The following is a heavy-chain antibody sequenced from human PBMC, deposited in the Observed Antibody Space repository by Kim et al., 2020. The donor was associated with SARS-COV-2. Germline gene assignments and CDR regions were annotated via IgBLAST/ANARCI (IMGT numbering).Heavy chain of an antibody. J-gene: IGHJ4*02. Sequence: ASVKVSCKASGYTFTSYYMHWVRQAPGQGLEWMGIINPSGGSTSYAQKFQGRVTMTRDTSTSTVYMELSSLRSEDTAVYYCARDMGGSGVLWFGELLGPGMDYWGQGTLVTVSS. CDR1: GYTFTSYY. V-gene: IGHV1-46*01. CDR2: INPSGGST. CDR3: ARDMGGSGVLWFGELLGPGMDY. D-gene: IGHD3-10*01.